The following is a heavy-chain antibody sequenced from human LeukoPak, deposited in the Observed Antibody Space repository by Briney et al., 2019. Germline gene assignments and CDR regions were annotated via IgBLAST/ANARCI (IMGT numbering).Heavy chain of an antibody. J-gene: IGHJ2*01. V-gene: IGHV4-59*01. CDR3: ARRTDSGSWYFDL. Sequence: SQTLSLTCTDSGGSIRNYYWSWIRQPPGMGLEWIGNIYYSGSTNYNPSLKSRATISVETSKNQFSLNLSSVTAADTAVYYCARRTDSGSWYFDLWGRGTLVTVSS. D-gene: IGHD6-6*01. CDR1: GGSIRNYY. CDR2: IYYSGST.